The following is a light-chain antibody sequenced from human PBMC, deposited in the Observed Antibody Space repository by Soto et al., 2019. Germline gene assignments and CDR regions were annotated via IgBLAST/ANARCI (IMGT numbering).Light chain of an antibody. CDR2: GNS. V-gene: IGLV1-40*01. CDR1: SANIGAGYD. J-gene: IGLJ2*01. CDR3: QSYDSSLSRV. Sequence: QSVLTQPPSVAGAPGQRVTISGTGSSANIGAGYDVHWYQQLPGTAPKLLIYGNSNRPSGVPDRFSGSKSGTSASLAITGLQAEDEADYYCQSYDSSLSRVFGGGTTLTVL.